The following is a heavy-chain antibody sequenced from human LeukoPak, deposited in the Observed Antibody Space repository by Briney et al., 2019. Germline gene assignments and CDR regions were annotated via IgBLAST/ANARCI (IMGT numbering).Heavy chain of an antibody. CDR3: TKEDPRFDP. CDR2: ISGSGAST. Sequence: GGSLRLSCAASGFSFESYGIHWVRQAPGKGLEWLSAISGSGASTHYADSVRGRFTISRDNSKSTLYLQMNSLRADDTAVYYCTKEDPRFDPWGQGTLVTVSS. CDR1: GFSFESYG. V-gene: IGHV3-23*01. J-gene: IGHJ5*02.